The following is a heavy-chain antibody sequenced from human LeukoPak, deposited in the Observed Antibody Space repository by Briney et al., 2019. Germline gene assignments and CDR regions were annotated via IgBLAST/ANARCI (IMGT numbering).Heavy chain of an antibody. Sequence: ASVKVSCKASGYTFTSYAMHWVRQAPGQRLEWMGWINAGNGNTNYAQKLQGRVTMTTDTSTSTAYMELRSLRSDDTAVYYCARGPYWDTVTSGPPDYWGQGTLVTVSS. CDR1: GYTFTSYA. V-gene: IGHV1-3*01. CDR3: ARGPYWDTVTSGPPDY. J-gene: IGHJ4*02. D-gene: IGHD4-17*01. CDR2: INAGNGNT.